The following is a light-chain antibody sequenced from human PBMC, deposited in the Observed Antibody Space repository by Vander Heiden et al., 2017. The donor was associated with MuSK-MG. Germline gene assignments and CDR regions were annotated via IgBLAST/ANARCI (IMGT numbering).Light chain of an antibody. CDR1: PGIRIY. CDR3: QQSFSSYA. V-gene: IGKV1-39*01. Sequence: ILVTQSPSSLSASVCESVPLPCRASPGIRIYLTWYLYKPGTAPQLPISATSTFQGGVPSRFGGRGSGTYFTLTITAQRPDDVATYCWQQSFSSYAFGQGTKVEIK. CDR2: ATS. J-gene: IGKJ2*01.